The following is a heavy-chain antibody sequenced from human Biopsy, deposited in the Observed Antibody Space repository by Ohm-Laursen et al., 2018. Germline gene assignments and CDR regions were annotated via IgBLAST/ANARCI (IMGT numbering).Heavy chain of an antibody. J-gene: IGHJ6*02. D-gene: IGHD2-2*01. Sequence: SLRLSCTASGFASADYAMYWVRQAPGKGLEWVSGISWDSAKIAYGDSVRGRFTISRDTAKSSLYLQMNSLRVEDTALYFCAKDNGHGQLLENYFYGMDVWGRGTTVTVS. V-gene: IGHV3-9*02. CDR1: GFASADYA. CDR3: AKDNGHGQLLENYFYGMDV. CDR2: ISWDSAKI.